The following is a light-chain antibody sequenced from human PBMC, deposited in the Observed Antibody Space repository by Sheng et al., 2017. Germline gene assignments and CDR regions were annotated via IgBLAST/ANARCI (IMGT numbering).Light chain of an antibody. V-gene: IGKV1-39*01. CDR2: AAS. J-gene: IGKJ1*01. Sequence: DIQMTQSPSSLSASVGDRVTITCRASQSISNYLNWYQQKPGKVPNLLIYAASSLQSGVPSSFSGSGSGTDFTLTISSLQPEDFATYYCQQSYSTPWTFGQGTKVEIK. CDR3: QQSYSTPWT. CDR1: QSISNY.